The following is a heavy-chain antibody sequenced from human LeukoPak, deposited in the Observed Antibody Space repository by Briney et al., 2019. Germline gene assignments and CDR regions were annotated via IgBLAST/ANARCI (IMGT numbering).Heavy chain of an antibody. CDR3: AKDKGLANWGSGAFDY. D-gene: IGHD7-27*01. Sequence: PGGSLRLSCAASGFTVSSNYMSWVRQAPGKGLEWVSVIYSGGSTYYADSVKGRFTISRDNSKNTLYLQMNSLRAEDTAVYYCAKDKGLANWGSGAFDYWGQGTLVTVSS. CDR1: GFTVSSNY. CDR2: IYSGGST. V-gene: IGHV3-53*05. J-gene: IGHJ4*02.